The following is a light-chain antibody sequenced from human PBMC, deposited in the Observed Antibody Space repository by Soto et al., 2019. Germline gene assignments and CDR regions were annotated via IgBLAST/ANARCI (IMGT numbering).Light chain of an antibody. CDR3: QQTNSFPWT. V-gene: IGKV1-12*02. J-gene: IGKJ1*01. Sequence: DIQMTQSPSSVSASVGDRVTITCRASQGVSSWLAWYQQKPGRAPHLLIYTASTLQGGVPSRFSGSGSGTDFTLTISSLQPEDFATYYCQQTNSFPWTFGQGTKVEIK. CDR1: QGVSSW. CDR2: TAS.